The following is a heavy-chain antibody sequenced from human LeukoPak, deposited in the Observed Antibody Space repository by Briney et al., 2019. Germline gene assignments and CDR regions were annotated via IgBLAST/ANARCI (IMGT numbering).Heavy chain of an antibody. Sequence: SETLSLTCSVSGGSISPSNYYWAWIRQPPGKGLEWIGSIYYSGTTFYNPSLKSRVTISVDTSKNQFSLKVSSVTAADTAVYYCATTYSYTSGGYDYWGQGTLVTVSS. J-gene: IGHJ4*02. V-gene: IGHV4-39*01. D-gene: IGHD5-18*01. CDR2: IYYSGTT. CDR3: ATTYSYTSGGYDY. CDR1: GGSISPSNYY.